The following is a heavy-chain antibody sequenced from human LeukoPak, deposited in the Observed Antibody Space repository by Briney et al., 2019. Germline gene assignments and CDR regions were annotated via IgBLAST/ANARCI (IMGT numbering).Heavy chain of an antibody. J-gene: IGHJ6*02. Sequence: ASVKVSCKASGYTFTGYYMHWVRQAPGQGLEWMGWINPNSGGTNYAQKFQGRVTMTRDTSISTAYMELSRLRSDDTAVYYCARAEIIVVVPAAISFGTYGMDVWGQGTTVTVSS. CDR1: GYTFTGYY. CDR2: INPNSGGT. V-gene: IGHV1-2*02. CDR3: ARAEIIVVVPAAISFGTYGMDV. D-gene: IGHD2-2*01.